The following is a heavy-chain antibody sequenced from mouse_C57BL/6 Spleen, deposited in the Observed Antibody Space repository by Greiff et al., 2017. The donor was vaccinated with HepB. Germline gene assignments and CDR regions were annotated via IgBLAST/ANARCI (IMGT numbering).Heavy chain of an antibody. CDR1: GYTFTDYN. V-gene: IGHV1-18*01. CDR3: AREGIRNLYYFDY. CDR2: INPNNGGT. D-gene: IGHD2-1*01. Sequence: EVQLQQSGPELVKPGASVKIPCKASGYTFTDYNMDWVKQSHGKSLEWIGDINPNNGGTIYNQKFKGKATLTVDKSSSKAYMELRSLTSEDTAVYYCAREGIRNLYYFDYWGQGTTLTVSS. J-gene: IGHJ2*01.